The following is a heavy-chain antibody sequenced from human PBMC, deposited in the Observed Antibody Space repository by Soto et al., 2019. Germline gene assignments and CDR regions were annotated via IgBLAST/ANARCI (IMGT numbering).Heavy chain of an antibody. J-gene: IGHJ4*02. CDR3: ARGAGSHDYQSDY. Sequence: GGSLRLSCAASGFTFSSYGMHWVRQAPGKGLEWVAVIWYDGSNKYYADSVKGRFTISRDNSKNTLYLQMNSLRAEDTAVYYCARGAGSHDYQSDYWGQGTLVTVSS. CDR1: GFTFSSYG. V-gene: IGHV3-33*01. D-gene: IGHD4-17*01. CDR2: IWYDGSNK.